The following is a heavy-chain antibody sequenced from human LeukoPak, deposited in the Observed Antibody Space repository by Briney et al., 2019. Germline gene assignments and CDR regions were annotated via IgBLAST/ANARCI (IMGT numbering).Heavy chain of an antibody. CDR1: GFIVSSNY. Sequence: GGSLRLSCAASGFIVSSNYMSWVRQASGKGLEWVGRIRSKANSYATAYAASVKGRFTISRDDSKNTAYLQMNSLKTEDTAVYYCTRRRDGYRDYYYGMDVWGQGTTVTVSS. V-gene: IGHV3-73*01. J-gene: IGHJ6*02. CDR3: TRRRDGYRDYYYGMDV. CDR2: IRSKANSYAT. D-gene: IGHD5-24*01.